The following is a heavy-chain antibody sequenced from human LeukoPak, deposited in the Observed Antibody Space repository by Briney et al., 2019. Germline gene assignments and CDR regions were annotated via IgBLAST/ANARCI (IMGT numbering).Heavy chain of an antibody. CDR3: ARVDSGHDYGPS. CDR1: GYTFTAYY. D-gene: IGHD5-12*01. J-gene: IGHJ3*01. Sequence: GASVKVSCKASGYTFTAYYMHWVRQVPGQGLEWMGRINPNSGDTDYAQKFQGRVIMTRDTYISTAYMEVSRLRSDYTAVYYCARVDSGHDYGPSWGQGTTVTVSS. V-gene: IGHV1-2*06. CDR2: INPNSGDT.